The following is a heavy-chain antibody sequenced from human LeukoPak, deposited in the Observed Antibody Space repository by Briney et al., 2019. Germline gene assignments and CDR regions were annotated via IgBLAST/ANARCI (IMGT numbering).Heavy chain of an antibody. CDR2: ISYDGSTK. D-gene: IGHD6-19*01. CDR3: AKDSRYSSGWYGRYFDY. CDR1: GFTFSSYG. V-gene: IGHV3-30*18. J-gene: IGHJ4*02. Sequence: GRSLRLSCSASGFTFSSYGMHWDRQAPGKVLEGVAVISYDGSTKYYADSVKGRFTISRDNSKNTLYLQTNSLRAEDTAVYYCAKDSRYSSGWYGRYFDYWGQGTLVTVSS.